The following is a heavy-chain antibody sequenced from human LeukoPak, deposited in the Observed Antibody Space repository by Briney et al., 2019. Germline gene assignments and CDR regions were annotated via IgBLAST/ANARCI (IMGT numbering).Heavy chain of an antibody. CDR3: ATVDQWLAYDY. Sequence: ASVKVSCKASGYSFTGYYIHWVRQAPGQGLEWMGWINPNTGGTNLAQKFQGRVTMTRDTSITTTHMELSSLRSDDTAVYYCATVDQWLAYDYWGQGTLVTVSS. CDR2: INPNTGGT. J-gene: IGHJ4*02. D-gene: IGHD6-19*01. CDR1: GYSFTGYY. V-gene: IGHV1-2*02.